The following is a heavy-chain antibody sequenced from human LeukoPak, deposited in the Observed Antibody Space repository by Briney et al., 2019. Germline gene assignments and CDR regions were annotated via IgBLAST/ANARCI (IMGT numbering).Heavy chain of an antibody. CDR2: IYPGDSDT. J-gene: IGHJ4*02. D-gene: IGHD2-15*01. Sequence: GESLKISCKGSGYSFTSYWIGWVRQMPRKGLEWMGIIYPGDSDTTYSPSFQGQVTISADKSISTAYLQWSSLKASDTAMYYCARVGYCSGGGCYVGTFDYWGQGTLVTVSS. V-gene: IGHV5-51*01. CDR1: GYSFTSYW. CDR3: ARVGYCSGGGCYVGTFDY.